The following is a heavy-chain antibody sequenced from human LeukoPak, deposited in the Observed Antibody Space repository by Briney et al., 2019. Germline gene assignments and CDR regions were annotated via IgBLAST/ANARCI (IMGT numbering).Heavy chain of an antibody. D-gene: IGHD5-24*01. CDR1: GFTFSSYA. J-gene: IGHJ3*02. V-gene: IGHV3-23*01. CDR2: ISGSGDNT. CDR3: ARDGREMATRSGAFDI. Sequence: PGGSLRLSCAASGFTFSSYAMSWVRQAPGKGLEWVSGISGSGDNTYYADSVKGRFTISRDNSKNTLYLQMNSLRAEDTAVYYCARDGREMATRSGAFDIWGQGTMVTVSS.